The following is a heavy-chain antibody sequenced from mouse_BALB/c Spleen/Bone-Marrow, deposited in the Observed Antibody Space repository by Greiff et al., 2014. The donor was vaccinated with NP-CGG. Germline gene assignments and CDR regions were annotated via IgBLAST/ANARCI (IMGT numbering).Heavy chain of an antibody. CDR1: GFSLTSYG. V-gene: IGHV2-9*02. J-gene: IGHJ4*01. D-gene: IGHD1-1*01. Sequence: QVQLQQSGPGLVAPSQSLSITCTVSGFSLTSYGIHWVRQPPGKVLEWLGVIWAGGSTNYNSALMSRLSISKDNSKSQVFLKMNSLQTDDTAMYYCARGSYYEGAMDYWGQGTSVTVSS. CDR3: ARGSYYEGAMDY. CDR2: IWAGGST.